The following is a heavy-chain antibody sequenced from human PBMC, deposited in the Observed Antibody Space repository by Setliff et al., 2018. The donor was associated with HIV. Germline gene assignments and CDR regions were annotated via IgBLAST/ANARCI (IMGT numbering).Heavy chain of an antibody. D-gene: IGHD2-21*02. J-gene: IGHJ4*02. Sequence: ASVKVSCKASGYTFTSYDISWVRQATGQGLEWMGWMNPRSGNTGYGQKFQGRVTMTTDTSTSTAYMELRSLRSDDTAVYYCARVDGGNYNLNWGQGTLVTVSS. V-gene: IGHV1-8*01. CDR3: ARVDGGNYNLN. CDR1: GYTFTSYD. CDR2: MNPRSGNT.